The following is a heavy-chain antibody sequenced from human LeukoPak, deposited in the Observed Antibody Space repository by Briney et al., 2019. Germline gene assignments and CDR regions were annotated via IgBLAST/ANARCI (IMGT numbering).Heavy chain of an antibody. V-gene: IGHV1-2*02. D-gene: IGHD1-14*01. J-gene: IGHJ4*02. Sequence: ASVKVSCKASGYTFDNFYIHWVRQAPGQGPEWMGWINGNDGSTKYAQKFQGRVTMTRATAISTVYMDLSGLRPDDTAIYYCARDEGSTYNQLDYWGQGTLVTVSS. CDR2: INGNDGST. CDR3: ARDEGSTYNQLDY. CDR1: GYTFDNFY.